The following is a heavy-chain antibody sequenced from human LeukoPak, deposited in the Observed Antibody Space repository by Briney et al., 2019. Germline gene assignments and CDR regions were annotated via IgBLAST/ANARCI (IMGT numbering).Heavy chain of an antibody. J-gene: IGHJ4*02. Sequence: GGSLRLSCAASGFTFSSYGMHWVRQAPGKGLEWVAVISYDGGSEYYADSVKGRFTISRDNSKNTLYLQMISLSSEDTAVYYCAKDPGSGIPPHYFDYWGQGTLVTVPS. CDR1: GFTFSSYG. V-gene: IGHV3-30*18. D-gene: IGHD3-10*01. CDR3: AKDPGSGIPPHYFDY. CDR2: ISYDGGSE.